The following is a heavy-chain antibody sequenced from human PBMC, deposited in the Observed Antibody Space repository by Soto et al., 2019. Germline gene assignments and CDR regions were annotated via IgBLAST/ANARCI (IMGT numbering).Heavy chain of an antibody. D-gene: IGHD3-10*01. Sequence: QVQLVESGGGVVQPGRSLRLSCAASGFTFSSYGMHWVRQAPGKGLEWVALISSDGSNKYYAYSVKGRFTISRDNSKNTLYLQMNTLRAEDTAVYYCAKVRADYYYGSGPFDSWGQGPLVTVSS. J-gene: IGHJ4*02. CDR2: ISSDGSNK. CDR1: GFTFSSYG. V-gene: IGHV3-30*18. CDR3: AKVRADYYYGSGPFDS.